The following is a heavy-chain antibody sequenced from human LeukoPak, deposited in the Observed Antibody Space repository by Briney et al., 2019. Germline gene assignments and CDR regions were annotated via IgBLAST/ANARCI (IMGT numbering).Heavy chain of an antibody. Sequence: PSETLSLTCAVYGGSFSVYYWSWIRQPPGKGLEWIGEINHSGSTNYNPSLKSRVTISVDTSKNKFSLKLSSVTAADTAVYYCARDLDTAMVSFGYWGQGTLVTVSS. D-gene: IGHD5-18*01. CDR3: ARDLDTAMVSFGY. J-gene: IGHJ4*02. CDR2: INHSGST. CDR1: GGSFSVYY. V-gene: IGHV4-34*01.